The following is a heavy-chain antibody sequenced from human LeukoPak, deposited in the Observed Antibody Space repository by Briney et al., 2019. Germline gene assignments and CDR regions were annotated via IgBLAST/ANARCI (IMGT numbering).Heavy chain of an antibody. V-gene: IGHV1-18*01. CDR2: ISAYNGNT. CDR1: SYTFTNYG. J-gene: IGHJ3*02. CDR3: ARERGYCSITSCYIDTFDI. D-gene: IGHD2-2*02. Sequence: ASVKVSCKASSYTFTNYGIGWVRQAPGQGLEWMGWISAYNGNTNYAQRLQGRVTMTTDTSTSTAYMELRSLRSDDTAVYYCARERGYCSITSCYIDTFDIWGQGTMVTVSS.